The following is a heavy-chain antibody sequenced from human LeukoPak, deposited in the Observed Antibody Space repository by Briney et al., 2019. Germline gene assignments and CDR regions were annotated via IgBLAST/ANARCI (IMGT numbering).Heavy chain of an antibody. Sequence: GASVKVSYKASGFTFTSSAVQWVRQARGQRLEWIGWIVVGSGNTNYAQKFQERVTITRDMSTSTAYMELSSLRSEDTAVYYCAARSNGYSGYVLFDYWGQGTLVTVSS. CDR3: AARSNGYSGYVLFDY. J-gene: IGHJ4*02. V-gene: IGHV1-58*01. CDR2: IVVGSGNT. D-gene: IGHD5-12*01. CDR1: GFTFTSSA.